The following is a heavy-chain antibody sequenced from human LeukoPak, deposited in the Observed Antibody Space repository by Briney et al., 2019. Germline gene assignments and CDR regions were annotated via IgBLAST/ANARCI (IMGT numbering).Heavy chain of an antibody. CDR1: GGSISTFS. J-gene: IGHJ4*02. Sequence: SEALSLTCTVSGGSISTFSWSWIRQFPGKGLEWIGSIYIKSINYNRSLKRRVAISVDTSKNQFSLRRDSVTTADTAVYYCARDTTVASGMQYWGEGTLVTASS. CDR3: ARDTTVASGMQY. V-gene: IGHV4-59*01. CDR2: IYIKSI. D-gene: IGHD6-19*01.